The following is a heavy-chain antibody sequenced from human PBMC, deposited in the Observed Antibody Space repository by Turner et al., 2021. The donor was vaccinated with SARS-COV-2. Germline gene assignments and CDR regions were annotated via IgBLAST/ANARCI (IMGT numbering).Heavy chain of an antibody. Sequence: QVQLVQSGAEVKKPGASVKVSCTASGYTFTSYDISWVRQAPGQGLEWMGWISAYNGNTNYAQKLQGRVTMTTETSTSTAYMELRSLRSDDTAVDYCARDRIAAAGTGWFDPWGQGTLVTVSS. V-gene: IGHV1-18*01. CDR1: GYTFTSYD. J-gene: IGHJ5*02. CDR3: ARDRIAAAGTGWFDP. D-gene: IGHD6-13*01. CDR2: ISAYNGNT.